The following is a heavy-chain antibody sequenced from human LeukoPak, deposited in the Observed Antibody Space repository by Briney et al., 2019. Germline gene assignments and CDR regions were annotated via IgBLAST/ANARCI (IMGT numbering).Heavy chain of an antibody. D-gene: IGHD3-3*01. CDR1: GFTFKICG. V-gene: IGHV3-33*01. CDR3: ARDRTIFVDY. Sequence: GGSLRLSCAASGFTFKICGMHWVRQAPGKGLEWVGVIWNDGSTTFYADSVRGRFTISRDNSKNTLYLQMNSLRAEDTAVYYCARDRTIFVDYWGQRTLVAVSS. CDR2: IWNDGSTT. J-gene: IGHJ4*02.